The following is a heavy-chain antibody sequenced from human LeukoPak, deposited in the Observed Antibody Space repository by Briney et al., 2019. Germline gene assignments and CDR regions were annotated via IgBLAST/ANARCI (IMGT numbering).Heavy chain of an antibody. CDR1: GGSFSGYY. V-gene: IGHV4-34*01. D-gene: IGHD3-3*01. CDR3: ARGVPSVDFWSGYYTGFDY. Sequence: SETLSLTCAVYGGSFSGYYWSWIRQPPGKGLEWIGEINHSGGTNYNPSLKSRVTISVDTSKNQFSLKLSSVTAADTAVYYCARGVPSVDFWSGYYTGFDYWGQGTLVTVSS. J-gene: IGHJ4*02. CDR2: INHSGGT.